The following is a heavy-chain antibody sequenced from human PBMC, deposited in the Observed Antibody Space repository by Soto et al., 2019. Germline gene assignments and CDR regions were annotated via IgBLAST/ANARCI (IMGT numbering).Heavy chain of an antibody. CDR1: GFTFSSYW. V-gene: IGHV3-7*01. CDR3: ARDAAGGSGSYYDSSGYYYFDY. CDR2: IKQDGSEK. J-gene: IGHJ4*02. D-gene: IGHD3-22*01. Sequence: GGSLRLSCAASGFTFSSYWMSWVRQAPGKGLEWVANIKQDGSEKYYVDSVKGRFTISRDNAKNSLYLQMNSLRAEDTAVYYCARDAAGGSGSYYDSSGYYYFDYWGQGTLVTVSS.